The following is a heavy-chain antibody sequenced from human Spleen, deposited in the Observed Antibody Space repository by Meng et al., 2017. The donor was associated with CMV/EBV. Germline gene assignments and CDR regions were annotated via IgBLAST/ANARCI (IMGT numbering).Heavy chain of an antibody. Sequence: GGSLRLSCAASGFTFSSYAMSWVRQAPGKGLEWVSVIYSGGSTYYADSVKGRFTISRDNSKNTLYLQMNSLRGEDTAVYYCARDSLRLDVWGQGTTVTVSS. CDR1: GFTFSSYA. CDR3: ARDSLRLDV. J-gene: IGHJ6*02. CDR2: IYSGGST. D-gene: IGHD3-16*01. V-gene: IGHV3-66*01.